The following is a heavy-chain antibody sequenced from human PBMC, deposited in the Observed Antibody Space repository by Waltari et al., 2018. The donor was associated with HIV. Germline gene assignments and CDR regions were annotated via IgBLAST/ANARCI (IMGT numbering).Heavy chain of an antibody. J-gene: IGHJ4*02. CDR2: ITSSGTYI. CDR1: EFTFSSYT. D-gene: IGHD2-15*01. Sequence: EVQLVESGGGLVKPGGSLRLSCAVSEFTFSSYTMNWVRQAPGKGLEWVSSITSSGTYIYFADSLKGRFTISRDNAKNSLYLQMNSLRAEDTAVYYCARGGDCGGGSCYGSYFDSWGQGTLVTVSS. CDR3: ARGGDCGGGSCYGSYFDS. V-gene: IGHV3-21*06.